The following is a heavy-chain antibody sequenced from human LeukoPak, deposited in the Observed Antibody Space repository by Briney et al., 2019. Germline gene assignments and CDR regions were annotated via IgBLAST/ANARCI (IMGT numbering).Heavy chain of an antibody. CDR1: GYTFTSYG. J-gene: IGHJ5*02. V-gene: IGHV1-18*01. CDR2: ISAYNGNT. CDR3: ARDQRYSSSSGWFDP. D-gene: IGHD6-6*01. Sequence: ASVKVSCKASGYTFTSYGISWVRQAPGQGLEWMGWISAYNGNTNYAQKLQGRVTMTTDTSTSTAYMELRSLRSDDTAVYYCARDQRYSSSSGWFDPWGQGTPVTVSS.